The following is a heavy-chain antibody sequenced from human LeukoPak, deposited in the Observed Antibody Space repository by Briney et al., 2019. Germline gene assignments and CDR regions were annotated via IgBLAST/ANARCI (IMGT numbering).Heavy chain of an antibody. CDR2: IYYSGST. CDR3: ARGHGDYGMDV. J-gene: IGHJ6*02. CDR1: GGSISTYY. V-gene: IGHV4-59*01. Sequence: SETLSLTCTVPGGSISTYYWSWIRQPPGKGLEWIGYIYYSGSTNYNTSLKSRVTISVDTSKNQFSLKLSSVTAADTAVYYCARGHGDYGMDVWGQGTTVTVSS. D-gene: IGHD4-17*01.